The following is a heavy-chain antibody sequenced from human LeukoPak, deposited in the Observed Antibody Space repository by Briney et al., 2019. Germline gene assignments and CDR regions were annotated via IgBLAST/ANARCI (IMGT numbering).Heavy chain of an antibody. J-gene: IGHJ4*02. D-gene: IGHD6-19*01. Sequence: ASVKVSCKASGHTFTSYGISWVRQAPGQGLEWMGWISAYNGNTNYAQKLQGRVTMTTDTSTSTAYMELRSLRSDDTAVYYCARVIAVAGTIRGPPSDYWGQGTLVTVSS. CDR2: ISAYNGNT. V-gene: IGHV1-18*01. CDR1: GHTFTSYG. CDR3: ARVIAVAGTIRGPPSDY.